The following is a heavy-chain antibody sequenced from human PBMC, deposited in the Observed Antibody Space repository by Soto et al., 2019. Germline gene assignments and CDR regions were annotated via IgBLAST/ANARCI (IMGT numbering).Heavy chain of an antibody. J-gene: IGHJ4*02. CDR3: AHRRGGYNWDDGDFDY. CDR2: IYWDNDR. CDR1: GFSLSTSGVG. Sequence: QITLKESGPTLVKPTQTLTLTCTFSGFSLSTSGVGVGWIRQPPGKALESLALIYWDNDRRYNPALKSRLAITKDTSKNQVVLTLTSVDPVDTATYYCAHRRGGYNWDDGDFDYWSPGTLVTVSS. V-gene: IGHV2-5*02. D-gene: IGHD1-20*01.